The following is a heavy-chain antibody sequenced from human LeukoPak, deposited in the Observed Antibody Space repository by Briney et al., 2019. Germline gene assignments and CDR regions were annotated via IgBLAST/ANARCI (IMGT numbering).Heavy chain of an antibody. CDR2: IYYSGST. V-gene: IGHV4-31*03. CDR3: ARNSGYDTKFDY. J-gene: IGHJ4*02. Sequence: SETLSLTCTVSGGSISSGGYYWSWIRQHPGKGLEWIGYIYYSGSTYYNPSLKSRVTISVDTSKNQFSLKLSSVTAADTAVYYCARNSGYDTKFDYWGQGTLVTVSS. D-gene: IGHD5-12*01. CDR1: GGSISSGGYY.